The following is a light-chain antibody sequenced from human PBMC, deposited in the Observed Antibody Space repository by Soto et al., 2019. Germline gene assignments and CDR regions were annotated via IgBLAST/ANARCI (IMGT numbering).Light chain of an antibody. V-gene: IGLV4-69*01. J-gene: IGLJ3*02. CDR2: LNSDGSH. CDR3: QTWGSGIRV. CDR1: SEHSSFA. Sequence: QSVLTQSPSASASLGASVNLTCTLSSEHSSFAIAWHQQQPEKGPRYLMKLNSDGSHRKGVGTPDRFSGSSSGAERYLTISSLQSEDEADYYCQTWGSGIRVFGGGTKLTVL.